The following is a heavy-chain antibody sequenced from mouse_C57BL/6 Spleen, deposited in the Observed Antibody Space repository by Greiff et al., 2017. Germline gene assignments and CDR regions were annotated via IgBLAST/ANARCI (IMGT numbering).Heavy chain of an antibody. CDR3: ATDAVYAMDY. Sequence: VQLQQSGAELARPGASVKMSCKASGYTFTSYTMHWVKQRPGQGLEWIGYINPSSGYTKYNQKFKDTATLTADKSSSTAYMQLSSLTSEDSAVYYCATDAVYAMDYWGQGTSGTVSS. CDR2: INPSSGYT. CDR1: GYTFTSYT. V-gene: IGHV1-4*01. J-gene: IGHJ4*01.